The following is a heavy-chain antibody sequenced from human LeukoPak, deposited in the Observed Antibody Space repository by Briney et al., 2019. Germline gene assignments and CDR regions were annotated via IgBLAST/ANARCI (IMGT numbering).Heavy chain of an antibody. D-gene: IGHD3-3*01. CDR2: INAGNGNT. J-gene: IGHJ6*02. V-gene: IGHV1-3*01. CDR3: ARAEANYDFWSGPPRPYGMDV. Sequence: ASVKVSCKASGHTFTSYAMHWVRQAPGQRLKWMGWINAGNGNTKYSQKFQGRVTITRDTSASTAYMELSSLRSEDTAVYYCARAEANYDFWSGPPRPYGMDVWGQGTTVTVSS. CDR1: GHTFTSYA.